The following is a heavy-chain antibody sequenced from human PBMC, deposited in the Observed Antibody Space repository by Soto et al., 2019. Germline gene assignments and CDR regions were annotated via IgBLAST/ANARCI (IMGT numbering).Heavy chain of an antibody. V-gene: IGHV4-4*02. Sequence: SETLSLTCAVSSGSISSSNWWSWVRQPPGKGLEWIGEIYHSGSTNYNPSLKSRVTISVDKSKNQFSLKLSSVTAADTAVYYCARTGKDCSGGSCYFVLDYWGQGTLVTVSS. CDR3: ARTGKDCSGGSCYFVLDY. J-gene: IGHJ4*02. CDR1: SGSISSSNW. CDR2: IYHSGST. D-gene: IGHD2-15*01.